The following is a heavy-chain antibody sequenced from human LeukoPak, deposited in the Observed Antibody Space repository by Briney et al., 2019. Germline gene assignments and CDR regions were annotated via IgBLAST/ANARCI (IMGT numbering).Heavy chain of an antibody. V-gene: IGHV4-59*01. CDR2: IYYSGST. J-gene: IGHJ4*02. CDR1: GVSISSYY. D-gene: IGHD3-10*01. Sequence: SETLSLTCTVSGVSISSYYWSWIRQPPGKGLEWIGYIYYSGSTNYNPSLKSRVTISVDTSKNQFSLKLSSVTAADTAVYYCARELWFGEYRMIDYWGQGTLVTVSS. CDR3: ARELWFGEYRMIDY.